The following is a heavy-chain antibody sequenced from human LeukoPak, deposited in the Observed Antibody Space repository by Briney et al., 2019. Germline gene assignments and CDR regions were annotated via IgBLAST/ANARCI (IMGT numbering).Heavy chain of an antibody. CDR3: AKDRTSSPGAY. CDR1: GFTFSNSA. Sequence: GGSLRLSCAASGFTFSNSAMSWARQAPGKGLEWVSGISGSGGSTYYAESVKGRFTISRDNSKNTLYLQMNSLRAEDTAVYYCAKDRTSSPGAYWGQGTLVTVSS. J-gene: IGHJ4*02. CDR2: ISGSGGST. V-gene: IGHV3-23*01. D-gene: IGHD6-6*01.